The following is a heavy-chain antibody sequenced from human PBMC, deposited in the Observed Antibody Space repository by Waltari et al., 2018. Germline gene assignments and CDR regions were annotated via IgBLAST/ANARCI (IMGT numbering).Heavy chain of an antibody. J-gene: IGHJ4*02. Sequence: QVQLVESGGGVVQPGRSLRLSCAASGFTFSSYAMHWFRQAPGKGLEWVAVISYDGSNKYYADSVKGRFTISRDNSKNTLYLQMNSLRAEDTAVYYCASPYSGSYRNYFDYWGQGTLVTVSS. CDR2: ISYDGSNK. V-gene: IGHV3-30*01. CDR1: GFTFSSYA. D-gene: IGHD1-26*01. CDR3: ASPYSGSYRNYFDY.